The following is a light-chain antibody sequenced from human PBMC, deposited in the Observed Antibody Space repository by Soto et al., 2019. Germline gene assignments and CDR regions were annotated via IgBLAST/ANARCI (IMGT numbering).Light chain of an antibody. J-gene: IGKJ3*01. V-gene: IGKV1-9*01. CDR3: QQLNSFPIP. CDR2: AAS. Sequence: IPLTQPPSSLSASVGDRVTISCRASQGIANFLAWYQQKPGKAPKLLIYAASTLQSGVPSRFSGSGSGIDFTLTISSLQPEDFATYYCQQLNSFPIPFGPGTKVDIK. CDR1: QGIANF.